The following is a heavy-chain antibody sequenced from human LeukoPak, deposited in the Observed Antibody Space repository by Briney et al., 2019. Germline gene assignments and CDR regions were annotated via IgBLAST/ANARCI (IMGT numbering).Heavy chain of an antibody. J-gene: IGHJ1*01. CDR2: FDPGDGES. D-gene: IGHD3-22*01. CDR3: ATALSNPFYDSSGYYYGYFQH. CDR1: GYTLTELS. V-gene: IGHV1-24*01. Sequence: ASVKVSCKVSGYTLTELSMHWVRQATGKGLEWMGGFDPGDGESVYAQKFQGRVTMTEDTSTDTAYMELSSLRSEDTAVYYCATALSNPFYDSSGYYYGYFQHWGQGTLVTVSS.